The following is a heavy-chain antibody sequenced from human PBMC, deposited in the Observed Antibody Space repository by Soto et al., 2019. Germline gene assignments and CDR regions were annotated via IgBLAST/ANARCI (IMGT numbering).Heavy chain of an antibody. J-gene: IGHJ6*02. CDR1: GFTFSTYG. Sequence: QVQLVESGGGVVQPGRSLRLSCAASGFTFSTYGMHWVRQAPGKGLEWVAVISYDGSNKYYADSVKGRFTISRDNSKDTLYLRMNSLRAEDTTMYYCAKDRGSGSNSPYYHGMDVWGQGTTVTVSS. CDR3: AKDRGSGSNSPYYHGMDV. CDR2: ISYDGSNK. D-gene: IGHD1-26*01. V-gene: IGHV3-30*18.